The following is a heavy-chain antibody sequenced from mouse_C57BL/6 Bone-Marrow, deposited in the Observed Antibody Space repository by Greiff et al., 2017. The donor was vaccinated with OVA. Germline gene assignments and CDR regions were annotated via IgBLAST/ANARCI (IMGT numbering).Heavy chain of an antibody. CDR1: GFTFSSYG. D-gene: IGHD2-5*01. J-gene: IGHJ2*01. Sequence: EVKLMESGGDLVKPGGSLKLSCAASGFTFSSYGMSWVRQTPDKRLEWVATISSGGSYTYYPDSVKGRFTISRDNAKNTLYLQMSSLKSEDTAMYYCARHSNYRYYFDYWGQGTTLTVSS. CDR3: ARHSNYRYYFDY. V-gene: IGHV5-6*01. CDR2: ISSGGSYT.